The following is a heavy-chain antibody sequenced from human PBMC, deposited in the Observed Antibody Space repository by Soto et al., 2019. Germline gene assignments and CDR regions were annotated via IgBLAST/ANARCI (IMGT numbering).Heavy chain of an antibody. Sequence: EVQLLDSGGGLVQPGGSLGLSCAASGFTFNNYAMNWVRQAPGMGLEWVATISNTGGGTYYADSVKGRFTISGDNSKNMLYLQMSSLIVEDTAVYYCAKDRLAGNFDYWGQGTQVTVSS. CDR1: GFTFNNYA. CDR2: ISNTGGGT. CDR3: AKDRLAGNFDY. V-gene: IGHV3-23*01. J-gene: IGHJ4*02.